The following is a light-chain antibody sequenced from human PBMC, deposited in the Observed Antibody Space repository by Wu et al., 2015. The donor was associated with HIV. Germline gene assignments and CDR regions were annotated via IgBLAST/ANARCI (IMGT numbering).Light chain of an antibody. CDR2: GAS. V-gene: IGKV3-15*01. J-gene: IGKJ4*01. CDR1: ESIGSS. CDR3: QQYNDWRPLT. Sequence: EMVLTQSPGTLSLSPGERATLSCRVSESIGSSSLAWYQQKPGQAPRLLIYGASTRATGVPTRFSGSGSGTEFTLTISSMQSADFAFYYCQQYNDWRPLTFGGGTKVEIK.